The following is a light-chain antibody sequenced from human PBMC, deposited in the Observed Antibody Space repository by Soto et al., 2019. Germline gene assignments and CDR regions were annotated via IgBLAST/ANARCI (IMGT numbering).Light chain of an antibody. Sequence: QSVLTQPPSTSGTPGQRVTISCSGRKSNIGYNYVYCYQQLPGTAPKLLIYSDRLRPSGVPDRISASKSGTTASLAISGLRAEDEAEYFCGAWDDSLRAPVFGGGTKVTVL. CDR3: GAWDDSLRAPV. V-gene: IGLV1-47*01. CDR2: SDR. CDR1: KSNIGYNY. J-gene: IGLJ2*01.